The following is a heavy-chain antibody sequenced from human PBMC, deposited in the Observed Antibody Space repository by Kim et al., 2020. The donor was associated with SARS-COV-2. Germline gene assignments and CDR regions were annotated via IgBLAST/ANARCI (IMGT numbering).Heavy chain of an antibody. J-gene: IGHJ5*02. CDR2: INHSGST. CDR3: ARGLGSSWYGGVYNWFDP. Sequence: SETLSLTCAVYGGSFSGYYWSWIRQPPGKGLEWIGEINHSGSTNYNPSLKSRVTISVDTSKNQFSLKLSSVTAADTAVYYCARGLGSSWYGGVYNWFDPWGQGTLVTVSS. D-gene: IGHD6-13*01. V-gene: IGHV4-34*01. CDR1: GGSFSGYY.